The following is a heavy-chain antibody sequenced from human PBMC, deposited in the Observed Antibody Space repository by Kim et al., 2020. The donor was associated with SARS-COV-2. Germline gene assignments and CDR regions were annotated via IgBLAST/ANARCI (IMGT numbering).Heavy chain of an antibody. CDR2: INHSGST. CDR1: GGSFSGYY. Sequence: SETLSLTCAVYGGSFSGYYWSWIRQPPGKGLEWIGEINHSGSTNYNPSLKSRVTISVDTSKNQFSLKLSSVTAADTAVYYCARGRGAAGWGQGTLVTVSS. V-gene: IGHV4-34*01. D-gene: IGHD1-26*01. J-gene: IGHJ4*02. CDR3: ARGRGAAG.